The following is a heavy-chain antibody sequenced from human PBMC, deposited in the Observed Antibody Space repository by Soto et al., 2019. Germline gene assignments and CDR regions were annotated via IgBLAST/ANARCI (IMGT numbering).Heavy chain of an antibody. V-gene: IGHV2-5*01. D-gene: IGHD1-26*01. CDR3: ARTWSYSSTFGYYFDX. CDR1: GFSLSTSGVG. J-gene: IGHJ4*02. CDR2: IYWNDDK. Sequence: SGPTLVNPTQTLTLTCTFSGFSLSTSGVGVGWIRQPPGKALEWLALIYWNDDKRYSPSLKSRLTITKDTSKNQVVLTMTNMDPVDTATYYCARTWSYSSTFGYYFDXWGQGNLVTVS.